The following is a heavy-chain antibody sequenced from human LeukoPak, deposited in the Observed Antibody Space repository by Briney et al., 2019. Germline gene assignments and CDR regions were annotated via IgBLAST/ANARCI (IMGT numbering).Heavy chain of an antibody. CDR3: ARGSYDSSGYFTTHDAFDI. J-gene: IGHJ3*02. CDR1: GYTFTRYY. V-gene: IGHV1-46*01. D-gene: IGHD3-22*01. Sequence: VASVKVSCKASGYTFTRYYMHWVRQAPGQGLEWMGIINPSGGSTSYAQKFQGRVTMTRDTSTSTVYMELSSLRSEDTAVYYCARGSYDSSGYFTTHDAFDIWGQGTMVTVSS. CDR2: INPSGGST.